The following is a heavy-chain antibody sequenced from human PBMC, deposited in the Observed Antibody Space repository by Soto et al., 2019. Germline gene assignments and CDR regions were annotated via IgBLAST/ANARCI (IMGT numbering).Heavy chain of an antibody. J-gene: IGHJ4*02. D-gene: IGHD4-17*01. CDR2: IYWDDDK. CDR1: GFSLRNSGVG. Sequence: QITLKESGPTLVIPTQTLRLTCTFSGFSLRNSGVGVGWIRQPPGKALEWLALIYWDDDKRYSPSLKSRLTITKDTSKNQVVLTMTNMDPVDTATYYCAHLTTGGFYFDYWGQGTLVTVSS. CDR3: AHLTTGGFYFDY. V-gene: IGHV2-5*02.